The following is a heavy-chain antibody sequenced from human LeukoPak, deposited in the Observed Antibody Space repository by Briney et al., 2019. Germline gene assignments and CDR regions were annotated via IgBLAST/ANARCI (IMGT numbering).Heavy chain of an antibody. CDR2: ISAYNGNT. Sequence: ASVKVSCKASGYTFTSYGISWVRQAPGQGLEWMGWISAYNGNTNYAQKLQGRVTMTRDTSTSTVYMELSSLRSEDTAVYYCARGETMSEFDPWGQGTLVTVSS. CDR1: GYTFTSYG. CDR3: ARGETMSEFDP. D-gene: IGHD3-10*02. V-gene: IGHV1-18*01. J-gene: IGHJ5*02.